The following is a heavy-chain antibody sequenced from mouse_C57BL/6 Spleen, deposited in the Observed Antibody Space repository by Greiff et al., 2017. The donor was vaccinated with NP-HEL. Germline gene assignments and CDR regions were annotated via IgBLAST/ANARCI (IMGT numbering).Heavy chain of an antibody. V-gene: IGHV1-85*01. D-gene: IGHD1-1*01. J-gene: IGHJ4*01. Sequence: VKLQESGPELVKPGASVKLSCKASGYTFTRYDINWVKQRPGQGLEWIGWIYPRDGSTKYNEKFKGKATLTVDTSSSTAYMELHSLTSEDSAVYFCARRPYYYGSSYVDYAMDYWGQGTSVTVSS. CDR1: GYTFTRYD. CDR3: ARRPYYYGSSYVDYAMDY. CDR2: IYPRDGST.